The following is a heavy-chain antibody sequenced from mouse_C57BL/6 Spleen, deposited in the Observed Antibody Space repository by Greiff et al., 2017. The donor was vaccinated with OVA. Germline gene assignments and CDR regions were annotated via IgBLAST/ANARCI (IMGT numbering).Heavy chain of an antibody. CDR2: IYPGDGDT. CDR1: GYAFSSYW. V-gene: IGHV1-80*01. CDR3: ASTVVGDGFAY. D-gene: IGHD1-1*01. Sequence: VQLQQSGAELVKPGASVKISCKASGYAFSSYWMNWVKQRPGKGLEWIGQIYPGDGDTNYNGKFKGKATLTADKSSSTAYMRLSSLTSEDSAVYFCASTVVGDGFAYWGQGTLVTVSA. J-gene: IGHJ3*01.